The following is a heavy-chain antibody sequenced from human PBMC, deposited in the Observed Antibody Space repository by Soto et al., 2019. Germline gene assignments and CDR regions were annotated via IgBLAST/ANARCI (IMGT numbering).Heavy chain of an antibody. CDR2: ISGSGGST. CDR3: AKDGGSRQLLP. CDR1: GFTFSSYV. D-gene: IGHD1-7*01. V-gene: IGHV3-23*01. J-gene: IGHJ5*02. Sequence: EVQLLESGGGLVQPGGSLRLSCAASGFTFSSYVMSWVRQAPGKGLEWVSGISGSGGSTYYADSVKGRFTISRDNSKNTLYLQMNSLRAEDTAVYYCAKDGGSRQLLPWGQGTLVTVSS.